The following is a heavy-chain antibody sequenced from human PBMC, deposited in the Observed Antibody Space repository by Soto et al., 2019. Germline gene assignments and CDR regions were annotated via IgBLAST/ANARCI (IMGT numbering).Heavy chain of an antibody. CDR3: ARASRSGGTRPNMYYYYMDV. CDR2: ISAYNGNT. V-gene: IGHV1-18*01. CDR1: GYTFTSYG. J-gene: IGHJ6*03. Sequence: ASVKVSCKASGYTFTSYGISWVRQAPGQGLEWMGWISAYNGNTNYAQKFQGRVTMTRDTSTSTAYMELSRLRSDDTAVYYCARASRSGGTRPNMYYYYMDVWGKGTTVTVSS. D-gene: IGHD2-2*01.